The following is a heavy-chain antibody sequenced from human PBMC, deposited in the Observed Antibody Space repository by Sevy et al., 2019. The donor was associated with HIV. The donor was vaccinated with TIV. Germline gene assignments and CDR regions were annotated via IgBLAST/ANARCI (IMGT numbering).Heavy chain of an antibody. CDR1: GFTFSDYS. D-gene: IGHD2-21*01. Sequence: GGSLRLSCAASGFTFSDYSMHWVRQAPCKGLEWVAFIRYDGTRKDYADSVKGRFTISRDNSKKTLFLQMNSLRAEDTAVYYCARGGDFLLTDWGQGALVTVSS. V-gene: IGHV3-30*02. CDR2: IRYDGTRK. CDR3: ARGGDFLLTD. J-gene: IGHJ4*02.